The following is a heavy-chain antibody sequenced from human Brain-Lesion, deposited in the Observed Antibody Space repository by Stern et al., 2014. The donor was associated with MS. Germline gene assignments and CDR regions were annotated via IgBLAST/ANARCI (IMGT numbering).Heavy chain of an antibody. CDR1: GGSVSSTSYA. V-gene: IGHV4-39*02. J-gene: IGHJ5*02. D-gene: IGHD2-15*01. CDR2: IYYSGNT. Sequence: QVQLQESGPGLVKPSETLSLTCTVAGGSVSSTSYAWAWIRQPPGKGLEWIGTIYYSGNTYYSPSLKSRLTIPLDPPKNHFSRQLRSVTAADTAVYYCAGEEDIRYCSGGSCTGNWFDPWGQGTLVTVSS. CDR3: AGEEDIRYCSGGSCTGNWFDP.